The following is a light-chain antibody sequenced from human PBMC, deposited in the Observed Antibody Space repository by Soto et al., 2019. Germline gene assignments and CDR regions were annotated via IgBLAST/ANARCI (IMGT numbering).Light chain of an antibody. V-gene: IGKV3-11*01. CDR1: QSVSNF. Sequence: EIELTQSPATLSLSPGERATLSCRASQSVSNFLAWYQQKPGQAPRLLIYDASNRATGIPARFSGSGSGTDFTLTSSSLEPEDFAVYYCHQRSNWPWTFGQGTKVEIK. CDR3: HQRSNWPWT. CDR2: DAS. J-gene: IGKJ1*01.